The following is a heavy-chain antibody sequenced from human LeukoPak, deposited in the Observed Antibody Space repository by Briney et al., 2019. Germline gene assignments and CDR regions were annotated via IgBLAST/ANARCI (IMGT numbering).Heavy chain of an antibody. CDR3: ARDSPKRYSGSYFDY. V-gene: IGHV4-30-2*01. CDR1: GGSISSGGYY. Sequence: PSETLSLTCSVSGGSISSGGYYWSWIRQPPGKGLEWIGFIQDGGSTSYNSSLKSRVAISVDRSKNQVSLTLSSVTAADTAIYYCARDSPKRYSGSYFDYWGQGTLVTVSS. J-gene: IGHJ4*02. D-gene: IGHD1-26*01. CDR2: IQDGGST.